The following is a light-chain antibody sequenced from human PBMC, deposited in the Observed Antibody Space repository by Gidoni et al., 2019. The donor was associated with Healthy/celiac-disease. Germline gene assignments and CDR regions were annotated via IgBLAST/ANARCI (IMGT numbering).Light chain of an antibody. Sequence: QSALTQPASVSGSPGQSITISCTGASSDVGGYKYVSWYQQHPGKAPKLIIYEVTNRPSGVSTRFSGSKSGSTASLTISGLQAEDEADYYRSSYTRSSTRYVFGTGTKVTVL. V-gene: IGLV2-14*01. CDR2: EVT. CDR3: SSYTRSSTRYV. J-gene: IGLJ1*01. CDR1: SSDVGGYKY.